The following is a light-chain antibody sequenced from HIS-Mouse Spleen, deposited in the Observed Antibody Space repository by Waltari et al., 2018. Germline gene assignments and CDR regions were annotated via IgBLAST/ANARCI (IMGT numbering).Light chain of an antibody. CDR2: EVS. J-gene: IGLJ3*02. Sequence: QSALTQPSSVSGSPGQSITISCTGPRSDVGGYNYVFWYQQHPGKAPKLMIYEVSNRPSGVSNRFSGSKSGNTASLTISGLQAEDEADYYCSSYTSSSTWVFGGGTKLTVL. CDR1: RSDVGGYNY. CDR3: SSYTSSSTWV. V-gene: IGLV2-14*01.